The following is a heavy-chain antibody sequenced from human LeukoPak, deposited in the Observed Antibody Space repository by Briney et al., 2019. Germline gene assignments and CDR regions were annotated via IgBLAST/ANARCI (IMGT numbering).Heavy chain of an antibody. D-gene: IGHD3-10*01. CDR1: GDSITSYY. V-gene: IGHV4-59*01. J-gene: IGHJ4*02. CDR2: VYYRGAT. CDR3: AGVFSGRRPFEL. Sequence: SETLSLTCTVSGDSITSYYWNWIRQPPGKGLEWIGYVYYRGATNYNPSLKTRVTTSIDTTKKQFSLKLSSVTAADTAVYFCAGVFSGRRPFELWGKGTLVTVSS.